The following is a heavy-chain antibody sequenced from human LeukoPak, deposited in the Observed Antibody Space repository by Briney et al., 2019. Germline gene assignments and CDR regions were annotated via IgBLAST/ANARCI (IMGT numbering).Heavy chain of an antibody. D-gene: IGHD6-13*01. CDR1: GYTFTGYY. J-gene: IGHJ4*02. Sequence: ASVKVSCKASGYTFTGYYMHWVRQAPGQGLEWMGRINPNSGGTNYAQKFQGRVTMTRDTSISTAYMELSRLRSDDTAVYYCARHVRGSSWYYFDYWGQGTRVTVSS. CDR3: ARHVRGSSWYYFDY. CDR2: INPNSGGT. V-gene: IGHV1-2*06.